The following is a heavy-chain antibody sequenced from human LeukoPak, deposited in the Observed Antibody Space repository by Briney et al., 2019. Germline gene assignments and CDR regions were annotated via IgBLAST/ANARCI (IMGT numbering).Heavy chain of an antibody. CDR1: GYTFTGYY. J-gene: IGHJ6*03. D-gene: IGHD2-15*01. CDR2: INPNSGGT. CDR3: ARDLGYCSGGSCPNPYYYYMDV. V-gene: IGHV1-2*02. Sequence: ASVKVSCKASGYTFTGYYMHWVRQAPGQGLEWMGWINPNSGGTNYAQKFQGRVTMTRDTSISTAYMELSRLRSDDTAVYYCARDLGYCSGGSCPNPYYYYMDVWGKGTTVTISS.